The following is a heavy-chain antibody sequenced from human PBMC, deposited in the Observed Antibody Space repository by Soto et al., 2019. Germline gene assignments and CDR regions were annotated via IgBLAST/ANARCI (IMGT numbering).Heavy chain of an antibody. Sequence: QVQLVQSGAEVKKPGASVKVSCKASGYTFTSYGISWVRQAPGQGREWMGCISAYNGNTNYAQKLQGRVTMTTDTSTSTAYMGLRSMSSDYTAVYYGGGGCFGEFVYYFDFWGQGTMVTVSS. J-gene: IGHJ4*02. CDR2: ISAYNGNT. V-gene: IGHV1-18*01. D-gene: IGHD3-10*01. CDR3: GGGCFGEFVYYFDF. CDR1: GYTFTSYG.